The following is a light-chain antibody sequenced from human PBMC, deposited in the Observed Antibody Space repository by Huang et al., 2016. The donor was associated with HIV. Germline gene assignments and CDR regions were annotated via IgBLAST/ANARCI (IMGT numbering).Light chain of an antibody. CDR3: QQYNTYWYT. CDR1: QNINTW. J-gene: IGKJ2*01. CDR2: RAS. Sequence: DIQMTQSPSTLSASVGDRVTITCRASQNINTWLAWYQQKPGKAPDLLIYRASSLQGGVPSRFTGSGSGTEFTLTITSLQPDDLGTYDCQQYNTYWYTFGQGTKLEI. V-gene: IGKV1-5*03.